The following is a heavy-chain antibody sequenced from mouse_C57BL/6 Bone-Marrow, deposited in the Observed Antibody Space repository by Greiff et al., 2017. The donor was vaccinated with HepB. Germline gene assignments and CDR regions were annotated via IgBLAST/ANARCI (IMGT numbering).Heavy chain of an antibody. CDR2: IDPSDSYT. V-gene: IGHV1-59*01. J-gene: IGHJ3*01. CDR3: ARDYGSSYAAWFAY. CDR1: GYTFTSYW. Sequence: QVQLQQPGAELVRPGTSVKLSCKASGYTFTSYWMHWVKQRPGQGLEWIGVIDPSDSYTNYNQKFKGKATLTVDTSSSTAYMQLSSLTSEDSAVYYCARDYGSSYAAWFAYWGQGTLVTVSA. D-gene: IGHD1-1*01.